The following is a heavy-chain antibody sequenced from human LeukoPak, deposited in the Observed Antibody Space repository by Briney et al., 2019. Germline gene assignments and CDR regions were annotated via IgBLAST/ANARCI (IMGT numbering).Heavy chain of an antibody. V-gene: IGHV4-39*01. CDR3: ARQGTDRILSGWYHENYYYYYYMDV. D-gene: IGHD6-19*01. CDR2: IYYSGST. CDR1: GGSISSSSYY. J-gene: IGHJ6*03. Sequence: PSETLSLTCTVSGGSISSSSYYWGWIRQPPGKGLEWIESIYYSGSTYYNPSLKSRVTISVDTSKNQFSLKLSSVTAADTAVYYCARQGTDRILSGWYHENYYYYYYMDVWGRGTTVTVSS.